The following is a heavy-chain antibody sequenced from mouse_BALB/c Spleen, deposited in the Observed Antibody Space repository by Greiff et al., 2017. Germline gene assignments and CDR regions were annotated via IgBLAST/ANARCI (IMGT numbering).Heavy chain of an antibody. J-gene: IGHJ3*01. CDR2: IWGDGST. Sequence: QVQLKESGPGLVAPSQSLSITCTVSGFSLTGYGVNWVRLPPGKGLEWLGMIWGDGSTDYNSALKSRLSISKDNSKSQVFLKMNSLQTDDTARYYCARAGSSYGWFAYWGQGTLVTVSA. CDR3: ARAGSSYGWFAY. D-gene: IGHD1-1*01. V-gene: IGHV2-6-7*01. CDR1: GFSLTGYG.